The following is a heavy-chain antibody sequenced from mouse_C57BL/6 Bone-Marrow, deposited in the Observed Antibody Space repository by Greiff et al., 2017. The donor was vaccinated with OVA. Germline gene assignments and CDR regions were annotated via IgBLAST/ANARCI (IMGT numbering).Heavy chain of an antibody. D-gene: IGHD2-1*01. CDR1: GYTFTSYW. V-gene: IGHV1-53*01. J-gene: IGHJ4*01. Sequence: QVHVKQSGTELVKPGASVKLSCKASGYTFTSYWMHWVKQRPGQGLAWLGNINPSNGGTNYNEKFKSKATLTVDTSSSTAYMQLSSLTSEDSAVYYCARPYGNYAMDYWGQGTSVTVSS. CDR3: ARPYGNYAMDY. CDR2: INPSNGGT.